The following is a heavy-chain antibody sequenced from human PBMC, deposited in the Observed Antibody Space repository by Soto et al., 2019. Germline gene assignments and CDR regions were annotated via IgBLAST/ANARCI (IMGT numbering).Heavy chain of an antibody. J-gene: IGHJ4*02. D-gene: IGHD3-10*01. CDR3: ATGGSKRVRGAIVEVFHLEF. CDR2: IHTGGKT. V-gene: IGHV3-53*02. CDR1: GFTVTRNY. Sequence: QLVESGGGLIQPGGSLRLSCAASGFTVTRNYMTWVRLTPGKGLECVSTIHTGGKTYYTDSVKGRFTVSRDESKNTLHLQMNTLRVEDTVVYYCATGGSKRVRGAIVEVFHLEFWGRGTVVTVSS.